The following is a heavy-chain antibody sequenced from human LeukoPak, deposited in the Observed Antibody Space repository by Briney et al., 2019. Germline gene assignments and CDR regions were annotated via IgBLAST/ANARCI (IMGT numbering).Heavy chain of an antibody. CDR1: GYTFTGYY. V-gene: IGHV1-2*02. D-gene: IGHD2-2*02. J-gene: IGHJ4*02. CDR3: ATYCSSTSCYNY. Sequence: ASVKVSCKASGYTFTGYYMHWVRQAPGQGLEWMGWINPNSGGTNYAQKFQGRVTMTRDTSISTAYMELSRLRSDDTAVYYCATYCSSTSCYNYWGQGTLVTVSS. CDR2: INPNSGGT.